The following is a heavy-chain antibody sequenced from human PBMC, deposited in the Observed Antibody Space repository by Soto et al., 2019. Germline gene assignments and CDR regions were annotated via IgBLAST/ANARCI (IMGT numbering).Heavy chain of an antibody. CDR1: GYSFTSYW. CDR3: ARHIYSSSWYRRDYYYGMDV. CDR2: IYPGDSDT. V-gene: IGHV5-51*01. J-gene: IGHJ6*02. Sequence: GESLKISCKGSGYSFTSYWIGWVRQMPGKGLEWMGIIYPGDSDTRYSPSFQGQVTISADKSISTAYLQWSSLKASDTAMYYCARHIYSSSWYRRDYYYGMDVWGQGTTVTVSS. D-gene: IGHD6-13*01.